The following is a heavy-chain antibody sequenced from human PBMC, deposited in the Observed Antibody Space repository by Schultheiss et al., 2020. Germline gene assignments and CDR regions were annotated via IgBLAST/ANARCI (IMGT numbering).Heavy chain of an antibody. D-gene: IGHD3-10*01. V-gene: IGHV2-5*02. Sequence: SGPTLVKPTQTLTLTCTFSGFSLSTSGVGVGWIRQPPGKALEWLALIYWDDDKRYSPSLKSRLTITKDTSKNQVVLTMTNMDPVDTATYYCAPTLWFGDRGWPETYYYDGMDVWGQGTTVTVSS. J-gene: IGHJ6*02. CDR3: APTLWFGDRGWPETYYYDGMDV. CDR1: GFSLSTSGVG. CDR2: IYWDDDK.